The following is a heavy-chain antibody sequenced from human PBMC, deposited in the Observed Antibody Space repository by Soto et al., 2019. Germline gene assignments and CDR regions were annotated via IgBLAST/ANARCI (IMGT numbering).Heavy chain of an antibody. V-gene: IGHV3-30-3*01. CDR1: GFTFSDYA. CDR3: ARYPYYYDSSGYYEGLDY. D-gene: IGHD3-22*01. J-gene: IGHJ4*02. Sequence: GGSLRLSCAASGFTFSDYAMHWVRQAPGKGLEWVAVISYDGANKYYADSVKGRFTTSRDNSENTLYLQMNSLRPEDTAVYYCARYPYYYDSSGYYEGLDYWGQGTLVTVSS. CDR2: ISYDGANK.